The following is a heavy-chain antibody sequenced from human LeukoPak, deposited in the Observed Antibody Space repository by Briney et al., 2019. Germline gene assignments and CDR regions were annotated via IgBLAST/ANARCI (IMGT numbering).Heavy chain of an antibody. Sequence: GASVKVSCKASGYTFTGYYMHWVRQAPGQGLEWMGWINPNSGGTNYAQKFQGRVTMTRDTSISTAYMELSRLRSDDTAVYYCARDPAAAGIYYYMDVWGKGTTVTVSS. J-gene: IGHJ6*03. CDR2: INPNSGGT. D-gene: IGHD6-13*01. V-gene: IGHV1-2*02. CDR3: ARDPAAAGIYYYMDV. CDR1: GYTFTGYY.